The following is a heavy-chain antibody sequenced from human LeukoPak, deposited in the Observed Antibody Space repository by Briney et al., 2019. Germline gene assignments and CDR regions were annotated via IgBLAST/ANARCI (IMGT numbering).Heavy chain of an antibody. CDR2: ISSNGGST. V-gene: IGHV3-64*01. CDR1: GFTFSSYA. Sequence: PGGSLRLSCAASGFTFSSYAMHWVRQAPGKGLEYVSAISSNGGSTYYANSVKGRFTISRDNSKNTLYLQMGSLRAEDMAVYYCARDRSGSGRRAFDIWGQGTMVTVSS. J-gene: IGHJ3*02. D-gene: IGHD3-10*01. CDR3: ARDRSGSGRRAFDI.